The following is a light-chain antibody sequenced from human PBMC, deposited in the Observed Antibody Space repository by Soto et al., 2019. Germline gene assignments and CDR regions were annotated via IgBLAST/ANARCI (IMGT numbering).Light chain of an antibody. CDR1: QGISSY. V-gene: IGKV1-8*01. Sequence: AIRMTQSPSSFSASTGDRVTITCRASQGISSYLAWYQQKPGKAPKLLIYAASTLQSGVPSRFRGSGSGTDFTLTISSLQPEDFATYYCQQSYSTPTINFGQGTRLEIK. J-gene: IGKJ5*01. CDR3: QQSYSTPTIN. CDR2: AAS.